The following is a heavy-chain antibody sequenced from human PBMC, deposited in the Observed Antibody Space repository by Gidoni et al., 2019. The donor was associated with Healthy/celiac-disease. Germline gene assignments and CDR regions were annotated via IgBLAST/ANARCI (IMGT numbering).Heavy chain of an antibody. V-gene: IGHV4-34*01. Sequence: QVQLQQWGAGLLKPSETLSLTCAVYGGSFRGYYWSWIRQPPGKGLEWIGEINHSGSTNYNPSLKSRVTISVDTSKNQFSLKLSSVTAADTAVYYCARERQLYYYDSSGLDYWGQGTLVTVSS. CDR2: INHSGST. J-gene: IGHJ4*02. D-gene: IGHD3-22*01. CDR1: GGSFRGYY. CDR3: ARERQLYYYDSSGLDY.